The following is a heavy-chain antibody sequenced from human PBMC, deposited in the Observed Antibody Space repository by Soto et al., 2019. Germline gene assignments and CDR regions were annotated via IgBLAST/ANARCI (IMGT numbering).Heavy chain of an antibody. D-gene: IGHD5-12*01. CDR2: IYYSGST. V-gene: IGHV4-59*08. J-gene: IGHJ4*02. CDR3: ARHSGYDSAGFDY. Sequence: SETLSLTCTVSGGSISSYYWSWIRQPPGKGLEWIGYIYYSGSTNYNPSLKSRVTISVDTSKNQFSLKLSSVTAADTAVYYCARHSGYDSAGFDYWGQGTLVTVSS. CDR1: GGSISSYY.